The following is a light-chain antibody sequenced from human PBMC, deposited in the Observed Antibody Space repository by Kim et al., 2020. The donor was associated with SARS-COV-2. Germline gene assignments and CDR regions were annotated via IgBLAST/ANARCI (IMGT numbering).Light chain of an antibody. J-gene: IGLJ1*01. CDR1: DIGRKS. V-gene: IGLV3-21*04. Sequence: APGKTATITCVGNDIGRKSLPWNQQKPGQAPVVVIYYDSDRPSGIPERFSGSKSGNTATLTISRVESGDEADYYCQAWDTRTDHYVFGSGTKVTVL. CDR3: QAWDTRTDHYV. CDR2: YDS.